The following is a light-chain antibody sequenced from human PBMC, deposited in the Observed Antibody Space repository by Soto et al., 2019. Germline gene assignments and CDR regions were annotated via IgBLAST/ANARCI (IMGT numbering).Light chain of an antibody. CDR3: QQTHSLPLS. J-gene: IGKJ3*01. V-gene: IGKV1-12*01. CDR1: QGVGVW. CDR2: ATS. Sequence: IKMTQSASSASASVGDRVTMTCRASQGVGVWLAWYQQKPGKVSKLLIYATSSLYSGVPSRFSGSGSGTDFTLSISSLQPEDFATYYCQQTHSLPLSFGPGTKVDIK.